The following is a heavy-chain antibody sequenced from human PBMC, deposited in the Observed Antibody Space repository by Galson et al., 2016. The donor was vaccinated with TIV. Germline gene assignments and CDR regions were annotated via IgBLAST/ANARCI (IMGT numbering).Heavy chain of an antibody. Sequence: SVKVSCKASGDTFSSYSISWVRQAPGQGLEWMGGIIPVFGTSNYAQKFQGRVTTTADKSTSTAYMELTSLRSDDTAVYFCATRGQQWLAPYYYYGMDVWGQGTTVTVSS. D-gene: IGHD6-19*01. CDR2: IIPVFGTS. CDR3: ATRGQQWLAPYYYYGMDV. V-gene: IGHV1-69*06. CDR1: GDTFSSYS. J-gene: IGHJ6*02.